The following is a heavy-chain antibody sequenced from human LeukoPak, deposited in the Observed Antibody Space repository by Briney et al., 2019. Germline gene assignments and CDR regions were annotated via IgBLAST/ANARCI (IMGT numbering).Heavy chain of an antibody. CDR2: TSGGAGTT. J-gene: IGHJ6*03. CDR1: GFNFGTYS. V-gene: IGHV3-48*01. D-gene: IGHD2-21*01. Sequence: GGSLRLSCAASGFNFGTYSMNWVRQAPGTGLEWISYTSGGAGTTYYASSVKGRFTISRDNAKNSLYLQLNSLRAEDTAVYYCARDVIMDVWGKGTTVTVSS. CDR3: ARDVIMDV.